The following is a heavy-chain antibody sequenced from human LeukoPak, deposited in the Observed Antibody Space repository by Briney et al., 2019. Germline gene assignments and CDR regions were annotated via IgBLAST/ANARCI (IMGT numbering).Heavy chain of an antibody. CDR1: EFIFSGYE. J-gene: IGHJ4*02. CDR2: ISSSGSTI. CDR3: ASTSVAGPFDY. Sequence: GGSLRLSCAASEFIFSGYEMNWVRQAPGKGLEWVSYISSSGSTIYYADSVKGRFTISRDNAKNSLYLQMNSLRAEDTAVYYCASTSVAGPFDYWGQGTLVTVSS. V-gene: IGHV3-48*03. D-gene: IGHD6-19*01.